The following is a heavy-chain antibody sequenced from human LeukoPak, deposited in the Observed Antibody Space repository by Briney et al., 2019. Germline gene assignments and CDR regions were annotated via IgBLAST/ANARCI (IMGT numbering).Heavy chain of an antibody. CDR3: AKDAGPRGAFSGLFDF. J-gene: IGHJ4*02. D-gene: IGHD1-26*01. V-gene: IGHV3-23*01. Sequence: GGSLRLSCAASGFTFSSYALTWVRQAPGKGLEWVSALTGTGGSTFYADSVKGRFTISRDNSKNTLYLQMNSLRAEDTAVYYCAKDAGPRGAFSGLFDFWGQGTLVTVSS. CDR1: GFTFSSYA. CDR2: LTGTGGST.